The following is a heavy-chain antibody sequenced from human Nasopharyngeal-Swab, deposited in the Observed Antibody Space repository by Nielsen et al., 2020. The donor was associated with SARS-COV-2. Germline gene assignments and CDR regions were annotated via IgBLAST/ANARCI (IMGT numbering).Heavy chain of an antibody. D-gene: IGHD6-19*01. CDR3: ARGSSDWNGIDY. J-gene: IGHJ4*02. V-gene: IGHV3-74*03. Sequence: WIRQPPGKGLVGVSRIDIAGTVTSYADSLRGRFTISRDNAENTLYLQMNSLRVEDTAIYYCARGSSDWNGIDYWGQGTLVTVPQ. CDR2: IDIAGTVT.